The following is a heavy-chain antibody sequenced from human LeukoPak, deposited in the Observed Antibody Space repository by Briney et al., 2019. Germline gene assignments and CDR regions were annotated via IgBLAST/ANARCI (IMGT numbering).Heavy chain of an antibody. CDR1: GGTLSNYA. Sequence: ASVKVSCKASGGTLSNYAISWVRQAPGQGLEWMGRIIPILGIANYAQKFQGRVTITADKSTSTAYMELSSLRSEDTAVYYCAFSTPGSYWGQGTLVTVSS. J-gene: IGHJ4*02. CDR2: IIPILGIA. D-gene: IGHD6-13*01. CDR3: AFSTPGSY. V-gene: IGHV1-69*04.